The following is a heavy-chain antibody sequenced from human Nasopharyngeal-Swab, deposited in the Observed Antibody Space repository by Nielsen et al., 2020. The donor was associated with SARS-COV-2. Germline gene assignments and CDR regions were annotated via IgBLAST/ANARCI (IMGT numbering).Heavy chain of an antibody. CDR1: GYTFTSYG. V-gene: IGHV1-18*01. CDR3: ARDLEQTYYDYVWGSYRPFDY. J-gene: IGHJ4*02. Sequence: ASVKVSCKASGYTFTSYGIRWVRQAPGQGLEWMGWISAYNGNTNYAQKLQGRVTMTTDTSTSTAYMELRSLRSDDTAVYYCARDLEQTYYDYVWGSYRPFDYWGQGTLVTVSS. D-gene: IGHD3-16*02. CDR2: ISAYNGNT.